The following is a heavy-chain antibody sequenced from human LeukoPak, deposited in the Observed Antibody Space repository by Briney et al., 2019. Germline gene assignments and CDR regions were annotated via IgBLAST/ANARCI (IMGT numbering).Heavy chain of an antibody. CDR3: ARGQAYGSSWFDY. CDR2: IYHTGST. D-gene: IGHD6-13*01. CDR1: GGSVSTSNW. V-gene: IGHV4-4*02. Sequence: PSGTLSLTCTVSGGSVSTSNWWSWVRQSPGKGLEWIGEIYHTGSTNYNPSLKSRVTMSLDKAKNQFSLNLNAVTAADTAFYYCARGQAYGSSWFDYWGRGTLVTVSS. J-gene: IGHJ5*01.